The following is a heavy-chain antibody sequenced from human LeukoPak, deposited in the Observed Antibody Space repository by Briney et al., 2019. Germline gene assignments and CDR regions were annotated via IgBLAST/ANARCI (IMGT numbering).Heavy chain of an antibody. D-gene: IGHD1-7*01. CDR1: GFIFSKYN. J-gene: IGHJ4*02. CDR2: ISSSTTTI. CDR3: ARGDNWNYGIDY. Sequence: PGGSLRLSCAASGFIFSKYNMNWVRQAPGKGLEWVSYISSSTTTIYYADSVEGRFTISRDNAKNSLYLQMNSLRAEDTAVYYCARGDNWNYGIDYWGQGTLVTVSS. V-gene: IGHV3-48*01.